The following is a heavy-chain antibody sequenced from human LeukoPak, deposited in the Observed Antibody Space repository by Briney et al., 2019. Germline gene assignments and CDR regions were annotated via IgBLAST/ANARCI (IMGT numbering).Heavy chain of an antibody. J-gene: IGHJ4*02. CDR2: ISSSSSYM. D-gene: IGHD5-18*01. V-gene: IGHV3-21*01. CDR3: ARVFAGIQLWLDY. Sequence: GGSLRLSCAASGFTFSSYSMNWVRQAPGKGLEWVSSISSSSSYMYYADSVKGRFTISRDNAKNSLYLQMNSLRAEDTAVYYCARVFAGIQLWLDYWGQGTLVTVSS. CDR1: GFTFSSYS.